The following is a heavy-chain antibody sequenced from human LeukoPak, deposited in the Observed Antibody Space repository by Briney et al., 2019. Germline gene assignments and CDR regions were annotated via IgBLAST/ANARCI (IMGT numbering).Heavy chain of an antibody. CDR2: ISSSSSYI. V-gene: IGHV3-21*01. J-gene: IGHJ4*02. D-gene: IGHD3-22*01. CDR1: GFTFSSYS. Sequence: GGSLRLSCAASGFTFSSYSMNWVRQAPGQGLEWVSSISSSSSYIYYADSMKGRFTISRDNAKNSLYLQMNSLRAEDTAVYYCARDGIRDYYDSSGFDWGQGTLVTISS. CDR3: ARDGIRDYYDSSGFD.